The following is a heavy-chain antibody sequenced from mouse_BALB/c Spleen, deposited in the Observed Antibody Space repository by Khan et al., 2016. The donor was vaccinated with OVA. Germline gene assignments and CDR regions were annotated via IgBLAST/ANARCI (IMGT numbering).Heavy chain of an antibody. D-gene: IGHD2-10*01. J-gene: IGHJ4*01. CDR3: ARAYYANYRETMDY. V-gene: IGHV2-6-7*01. Sequence: QVQLKESGPGLVAPSQSLSITCTVSGFSLTGYGVSWVRQPPGKGLEWLGMIWGDGSTDYESALKSRLSISKDNSKSQVFLKMNSLQTDDTARYYCARAYYANYRETMDYWGQGTSGTVSS. CDR1: GFSLTGYG. CDR2: IWGDGST.